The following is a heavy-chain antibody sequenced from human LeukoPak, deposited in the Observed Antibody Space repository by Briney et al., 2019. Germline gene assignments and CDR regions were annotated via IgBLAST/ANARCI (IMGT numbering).Heavy chain of an antibody. CDR1: GFTFKTYG. CDR3: AREAYYYYYMDV. J-gene: IGHJ6*03. V-gene: IGHV3-21*01. Sequence: GGSLRLSCAASGFTFKTYGMHWVRQAPGKGLEWVSSISSSSSYIYYADSVKGRFTISRDNAKNSLYLQMNSLRAEDTAVYYCAREAYYYYYMDVWGKGTTVTVSS. CDR2: ISSSSSYI.